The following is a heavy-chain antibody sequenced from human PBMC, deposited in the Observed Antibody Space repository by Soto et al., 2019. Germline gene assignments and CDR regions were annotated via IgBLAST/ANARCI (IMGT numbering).Heavy chain of an antibody. Sequence: QPGGSLRLSCAASGFTFSSYAMSWVRQAPGKGLEWVSAISGSGGSTYYADSVKGRFTISRDSSKNTLYLQMNSLRAEDTAVYYCANDRHSYGYGDYYYGMDVWGQGTTVTVSS. J-gene: IGHJ6*02. V-gene: IGHV3-23*01. CDR1: GFTFSSYA. CDR2: ISGSGGST. D-gene: IGHD5-18*01. CDR3: ANDRHSYGYGDYYYGMDV.